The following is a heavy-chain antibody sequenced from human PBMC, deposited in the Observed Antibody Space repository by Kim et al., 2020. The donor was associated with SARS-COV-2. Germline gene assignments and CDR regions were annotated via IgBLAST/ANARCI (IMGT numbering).Heavy chain of an antibody. CDR3: ARGNKNSYDL. D-gene: IGHD3-22*01. J-gene: IGHJ4*02. Sequence: GGSLRLSCAASGFTFSSYWMYWVRQAPGKGLEWAAHIRDDGSDKYYADSVKGRFTISRDNAQNSLYLQMNTLRAEETAVYYCARGNKNSYDLWGQGSLVTVSS. V-gene: IGHV3-7*01. CDR2: IRDDGSDK. CDR1: GFTFSSYW.